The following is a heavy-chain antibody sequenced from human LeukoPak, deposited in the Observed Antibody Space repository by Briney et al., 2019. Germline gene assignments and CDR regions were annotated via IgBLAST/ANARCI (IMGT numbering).Heavy chain of an antibody. Sequence: GSLRLSCAASGFTFSSYGMHWVRQAPGKGLEWVAFIRYDGSNKYYADSVKGRFTISRDNSKNTLYLQMNSLRAEDTAVYYCAKDSSGGWYTHPFDYWGQGTLVTVFS. CDR2: IRYDGSNK. J-gene: IGHJ4*02. CDR1: GFTFSSYG. D-gene: IGHD6-19*01. CDR3: AKDSSGGWYTHPFDY. V-gene: IGHV3-30*02.